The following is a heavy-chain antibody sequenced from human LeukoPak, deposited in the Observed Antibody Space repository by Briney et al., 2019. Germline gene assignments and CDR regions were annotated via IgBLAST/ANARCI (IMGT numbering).Heavy chain of an antibody. D-gene: IGHD4-17*01. CDR3: ARDYGDYVALDY. V-gene: IGHV1-46*01. J-gene: IGHJ4*02. Sequence: GASVKVSCKASGYTFTSYYMHWVRQAPGQGLEWMGIINPSGGSTSYAQKFQGRVTMTRDTSTSTVYMELSSLRPEDTAVYYCARDYGDYVALDYWGQGTLVTVSS. CDR2: INPSGGST. CDR1: GYTFTSYY.